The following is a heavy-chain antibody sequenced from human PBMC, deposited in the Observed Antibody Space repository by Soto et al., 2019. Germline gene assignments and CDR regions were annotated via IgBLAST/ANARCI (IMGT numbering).Heavy chain of an antibody. CDR1: GYSFTSYW. J-gene: IGHJ4*02. D-gene: IGHD3-9*01. Sequence: PGASLKISCKGSGYSFTSYWIGWVRQMPGKGLEWMGIIYPGDSDTRYSPSFQGQVTISADKSISTAYLQWSSLKASDTAMYYCARQFTHYDILPGHFDYWGQGTLVPVSS. CDR3: ARQFTHYDILPGHFDY. CDR2: IYPGDSDT. V-gene: IGHV5-51*01.